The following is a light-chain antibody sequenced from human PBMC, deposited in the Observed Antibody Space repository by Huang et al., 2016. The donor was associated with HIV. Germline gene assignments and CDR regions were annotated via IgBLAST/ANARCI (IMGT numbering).Light chain of an antibody. Sequence: EIVLTQSPGTLSLSPGERATLSCRASQSVSSSYLAWYQQKPGQAPRLLIDGASSRATGIPDRFSGSGSGTDFTLTISRLEPEDFAVYSCQQYGSSPLITFGQGTRLEIK. J-gene: IGKJ5*01. CDR2: GAS. V-gene: IGKV3-20*01. CDR1: QSVSSSY. CDR3: QQYGSSPLIT.